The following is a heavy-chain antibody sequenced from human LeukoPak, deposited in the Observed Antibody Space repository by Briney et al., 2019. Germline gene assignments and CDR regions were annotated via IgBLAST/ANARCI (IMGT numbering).Heavy chain of an antibody. Sequence: SETLSLTCAVYGGSFSGYYWSWIRQPPGKGLEWIGEINHSGSTNYNPSLKSRVTISVDTSKNQFSLKLSSVTAADTAVYYCARVAAAGTFDYWGQGTLVTVSS. J-gene: IGHJ4*02. V-gene: IGHV4-34*01. D-gene: IGHD6-13*01. CDR3: ARVAAAGTFDY. CDR1: GGSFSGYY. CDR2: INHSGST.